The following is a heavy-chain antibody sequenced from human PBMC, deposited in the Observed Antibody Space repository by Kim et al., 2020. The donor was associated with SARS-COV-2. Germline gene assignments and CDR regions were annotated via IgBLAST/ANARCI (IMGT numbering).Heavy chain of an antibody. D-gene: IGHD3-10*01. V-gene: IGHV4-31*03. CDR1: GGSISSGGYY. CDR2: IYYSGST. Sequence: SETLSLTCTVSGGSISSGGYYWSWIRQHPGKGLEWIGYIYYSGSTYYNPSLKSRVTISVDTSKNQFSLKLSSVTAADTAVYYCARGVLDGSGSQFDYWGQGTLVTVSS. CDR3: ARGVLDGSGSQFDY. J-gene: IGHJ4*02.